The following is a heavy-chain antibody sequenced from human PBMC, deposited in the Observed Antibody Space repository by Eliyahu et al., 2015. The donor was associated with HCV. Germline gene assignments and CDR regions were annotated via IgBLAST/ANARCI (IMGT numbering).Heavy chain of an antibody. CDR2: XYPGDSDT. CDR3: ARHSLFCSAGRCVAGWVDY. CDR1: GYNFTSYX. D-gene: IGHD2-15*01. J-gene: IGHJ4*02. Sequence: EVQLVQSGAEVKKPGESXXIXCXGSGYNFTSYXLGWXRQIPGKGREWMAIXYPGDSDTRYSPSFQGQVTISADKSISTAYLQWSSLKASDTAMYYCARHSLFCSAGRCVAGWVDYWGRGTLVTVSS. V-gene: IGHV5-51*01.